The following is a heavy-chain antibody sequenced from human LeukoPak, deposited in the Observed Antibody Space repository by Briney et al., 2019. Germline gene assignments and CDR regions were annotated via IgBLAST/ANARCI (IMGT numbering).Heavy chain of an antibody. V-gene: IGHV3-21*01. CDR2: ISSSSSYI. CDR1: GFTVSSNY. D-gene: IGHD3-3*01. J-gene: IGHJ3*02. CDR3: TRDPPFDFWSGYASDRHDAFDI. Sequence: TGGSLRLSCAASGFTVSSNYMNWVRQAPGKGLEWVSSISSSSSYIYYADSVRGRFTISRDNAKNSLYLQMNSLRAEDTAVYYCTRDPPFDFWSGYASDRHDAFDIWGQGTMVTVSS.